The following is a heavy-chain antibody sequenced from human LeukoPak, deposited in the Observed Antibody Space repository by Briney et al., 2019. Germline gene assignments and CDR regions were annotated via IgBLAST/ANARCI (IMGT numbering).Heavy chain of an antibody. CDR2: IIPIFGTA. CDR3: ASTSHPRYYYYYKDV. J-gene: IGHJ6*03. Sequence: SVKVSCKASGGTFSSYAISWVRQAPGQGLEWMGGIIPIFGTANYAQKFQGRVTITTDESTSTAYMELSSLRSEDTAVYYCASTSHPRYYYYYKDVWGKGTTVTVSS. CDR1: GGTFSSYA. V-gene: IGHV1-69*05.